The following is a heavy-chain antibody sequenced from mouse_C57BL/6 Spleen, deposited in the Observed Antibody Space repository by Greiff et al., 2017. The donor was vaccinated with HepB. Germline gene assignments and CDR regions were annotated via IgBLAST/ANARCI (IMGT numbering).Heavy chain of an antibody. V-gene: IGHV5-6*01. CDR3: AREDYDSWYFDV. Sequence: EVQLVESGGDLVKPGGSLKLSCAASGFTFSSYGMSWVRQTPDKRLEWVATISSGGSYTYYPDSVKGRFTISRDNAKNTLYLQMSSLKSEDTAMYYCAREDYDSWYFDVWGTGTTVTVSS. CDR1: GFTFSSYG. J-gene: IGHJ1*03. D-gene: IGHD2-4*01. CDR2: ISSGGSYT.